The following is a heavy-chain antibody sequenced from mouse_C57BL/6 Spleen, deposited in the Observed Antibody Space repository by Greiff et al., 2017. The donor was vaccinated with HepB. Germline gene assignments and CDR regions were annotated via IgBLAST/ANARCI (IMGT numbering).Heavy chain of an antibody. Sequence: QVQLQQPGAELVRPGSSVKLSCKASGYTFTSYWMDWVKQRPGQGLEWIGNIYPSDSETHYNQKFKDKATLTVDKSSSTAYMQLSSLTSEDSAVYYCARVYDGYLYYFDYWGQGTTLTVSS. D-gene: IGHD2-3*01. V-gene: IGHV1-61*01. CDR2: IYPSDSET. J-gene: IGHJ2*01. CDR1: GYTFTSYW. CDR3: ARVYDGYLYYFDY.